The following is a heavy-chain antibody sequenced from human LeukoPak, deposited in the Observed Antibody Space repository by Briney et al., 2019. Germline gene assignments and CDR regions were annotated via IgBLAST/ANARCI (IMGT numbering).Heavy chain of an antibody. CDR1: GYTFTGYY. Sequence: GASVKVSCKASGYTFTGYYMHWVRQAPGQGLEWMGWINPNSGGTNYAQKFQGRVTMTTDTSTSTAYMELRSLRSDDTAVYYCARGEYNWFDPWGQGTLVTVSS. CDR2: INPNSGGT. CDR3: ARGEYNWFDP. J-gene: IGHJ5*02. V-gene: IGHV1-2*02.